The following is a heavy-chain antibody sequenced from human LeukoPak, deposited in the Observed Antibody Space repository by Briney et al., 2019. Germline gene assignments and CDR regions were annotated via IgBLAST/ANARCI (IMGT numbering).Heavy chain of an antibody. CDR2: ISYDGKHK. V-gene: IGHV3-30*03. J-gene: IGHJ6*02. CDR1: GFTVSSNY. Sequence: PGGSLRLSCAASGFTVSSNYMSWVRQAPGKGLEWVALISYDGKHKYYADSMKGRFTISRDNSKNTLYLQMNSLRAEDTAVYYCAREDDDSNGIDVWGHGTTVTVSS. D-gene: IGHD4-11*01. CDR3: AREDDDSNGIDV.